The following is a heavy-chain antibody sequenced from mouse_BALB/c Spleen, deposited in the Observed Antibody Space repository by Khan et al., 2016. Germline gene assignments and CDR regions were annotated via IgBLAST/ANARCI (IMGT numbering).Heavy chain of an antibody. CDR1: GFTFSNYG. J-gene: IGHJ3*01. D-gene: IGHD1-1*02. V-gene: IGHV5-6*01. CDR2: ITSGGSFT. Sequence: EVELVESGGDLVKPGGSLKLSCAASGFTFSNYGMSWVRQTPDKRLEWVATITSGGSFTYFPDSVKGRFTISRDNPKNTLYLLMSSLKSEDSTLYYCTSTLFLANLNTIGFAYQGQGTLVPFSA. CDR3: TSTLFLANLNTIGFAY.